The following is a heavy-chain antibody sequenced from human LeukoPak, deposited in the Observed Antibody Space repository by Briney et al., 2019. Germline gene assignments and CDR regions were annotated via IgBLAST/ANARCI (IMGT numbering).Heavy chain of an antibody. D-gene: IGHD3-10*01. CDR3: ARFRYYYGSGSYSHFDY. V-gene: IGHV4-39*01. Sequence: SETLSLTCTVSGGSISSSSYYWGWIRQPPGMGLEWIVSIYYSGSTYYNPSLKSRVTISVRTSKNQFSLKLSSVTAADTAVYYCARFRYYYGSGSYSHFDYWGQGTLVTVSS. CDR2: IYYSGST. CDR1: GGSISSSSYY. J-gene: IGHJ4*02.